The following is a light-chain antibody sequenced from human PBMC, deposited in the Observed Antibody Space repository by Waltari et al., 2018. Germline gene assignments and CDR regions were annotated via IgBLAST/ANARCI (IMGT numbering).Light chain of an antibody. CDR3: QSDEGGIGG. J-gene: IGLJ3*02. V-gene: IGLV6-57*04. CDR1: RGSIGRNY. Sequence: FMLNQPHYVSESPGKTVTISCHRNRGSIGRNYEHWYRQRPGGAPTIVIVEDDQRPSGVPDRFSGSIDSASNSASLTLSGLEIEDEGDYYCQSDEGGIGGFGGGTRLTVL. CDR2: EDD.